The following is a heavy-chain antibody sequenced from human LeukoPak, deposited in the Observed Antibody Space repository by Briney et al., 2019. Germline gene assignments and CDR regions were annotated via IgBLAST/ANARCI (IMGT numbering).Heavy chain of an antibody. D-gene: IGHD6-19*01. CDR2: INPSGGGT. V-gene: IGHV1-46*01. Sequence: ASVKVSCKTSAYTFTTYYMHWVRQAPGQGLECMGIINPSGGGTSYAQKFQGRVAMTRDTSTSTVYMQLSSLRSEDTAVYYCATSYSAVAGTLDYWGQGTLVTVSS. CDR1: AYTFTTYY. J-gene: IGHJ4*02. CDR3: ATSYSAVAGTLDY.